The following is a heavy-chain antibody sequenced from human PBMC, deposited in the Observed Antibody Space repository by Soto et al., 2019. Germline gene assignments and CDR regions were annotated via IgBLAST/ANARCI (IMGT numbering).Heavy chain of an antibody. V-gene: IGHV4-59*01. CDR2: IYYRGST. CDR1: EGAISWDY. Sequence: PSLPRSVTRTFTEGAISWDYSSSIRQPPGRGLEWVGYIYYRGSTSYNPSLRGRGTISLDTSRNQFSLKLSSVTTADTAVYYCTRSATGYAFDIWGQGTMVTVSS. D-gene: IGHD1-26*01. J-gene: IGHJ3*02. CDR3: TRSATGYAFDI.